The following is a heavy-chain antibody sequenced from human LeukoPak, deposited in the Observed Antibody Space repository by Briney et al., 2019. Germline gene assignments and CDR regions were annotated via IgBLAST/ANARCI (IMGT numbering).Heavy chain of an antibody. D-gene: IGHD3-9*01. CDR1: GYTLTELS. CDR3: ATGSILTGYYRVYGMDV. Sequence: GASVKVSCKVSGYTLTELSMHWVRQAPGKGLEWMGGFDPEDGETIYAQKFQGRVTMTEDTSTDTAYMELSSLRSEDTAVYYCATGSILTGYYRVYGMDVWGQGTTVTVSS. J-gene: IGHJ6*02. CDR2: FDPEDGET. V-gene: IGHV1-24*01.